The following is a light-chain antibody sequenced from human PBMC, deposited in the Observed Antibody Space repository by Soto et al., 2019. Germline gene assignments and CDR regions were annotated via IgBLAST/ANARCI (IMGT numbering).Light chain of an antibody. CDR1: QSVSSSY. CDR2: GES. Sequence: EIVLTQSPCTLSLSPGERATLSCRASQSVSSSYLAWYQQKPGQAPRLLIYGESSRATGIPDRFSGSGSGTDFTLTISRLEPEDFAVYYCQQFGSSPLFTFGPGTKVDVK. J-gene: IGKJ3*01. CDR3: QQFGSSPLFT. V-gene: IGKV3-20*01.